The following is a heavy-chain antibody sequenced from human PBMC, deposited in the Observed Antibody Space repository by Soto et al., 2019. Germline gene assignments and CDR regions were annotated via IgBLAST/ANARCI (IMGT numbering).Heavy chain of an antibody. CDR3: ARCGLDYGMDV. V-gene: IGHV4-4*07. J-gene: IGHJ6*02. CDR1: GGSISSYY. D-gene: IGHD3-16*01. Sequence: SETLSLTCTVSGGSISSYYWCWTRQPAGKGLEWIGRFYPTGKTNYNPSLQSRLTMSADTSRNQFSLNPTSVTAADTAVYYCARCGLDYGMDVWGQGTAVTVSS. CDR2: FYPTGKT.